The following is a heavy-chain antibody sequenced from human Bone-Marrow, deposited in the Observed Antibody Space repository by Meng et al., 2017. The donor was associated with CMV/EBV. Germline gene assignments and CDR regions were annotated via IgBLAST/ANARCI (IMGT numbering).Heavy chain of an antibody. D-gene: IGHD2-2*01. CDR2: IIPILGIA. Sequence: SVKVSCKASGGTFSSYTISWVRQAPGQGLEWMGRIIPILGIANYAQKFQGRVTITADKSTSTAYMELSSLRSEDTAVYYCAATKDIVVVPAAIDYWGQGPLVTVSS. CDR3: AATKDIVVVPAAIDY. V-gene: IGHV1-69*02. CDR1: GGTFSSYT. J-gene: IGHJ4*02.